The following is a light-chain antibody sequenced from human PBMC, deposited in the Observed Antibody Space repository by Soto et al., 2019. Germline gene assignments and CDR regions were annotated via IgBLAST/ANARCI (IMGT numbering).Light chain of an antibody. CDR3: RQPYRDWVT. Sequence: DIQMTQSPSSLSASVGDRVTITCRASQSISSYLEWYQQKPGKAPKLLIYSASSLQSGVPSRFSGSGSETELTHTISRLQPEDFAIYYCRQPYRDWVTLGYDTRLDIK. CDR1: QSISSY. J-gene: IGKJ5*01. V-gene: IGKV1-39*01. CDR2: SAS.